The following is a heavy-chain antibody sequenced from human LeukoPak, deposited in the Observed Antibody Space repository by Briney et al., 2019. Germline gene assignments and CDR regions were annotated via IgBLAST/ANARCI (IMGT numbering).Heavy chain of an antibody. CDR1: GYTLTGYY. CDR3: TRAKRVIFDY. Sequence: ASVKVSCKASGYTLTGYYMHWVRQAPGQGLEWMGWINPNSGATLYAQKFQGRVTMTRDTSINTAYMELSSLRSDDTAVYYCTRAKRVIFDYWGQGTLVTVSS. CDR2: INPNSGAT. V-gene: IGHV1-2*02. D-gene: IGHD1-1*01. J-gene: IGHJ4*02.